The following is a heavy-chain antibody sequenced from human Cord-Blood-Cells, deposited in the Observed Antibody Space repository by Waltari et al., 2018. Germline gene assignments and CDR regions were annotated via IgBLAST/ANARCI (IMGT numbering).Heavy chain of an antibody. Sequence: QVQLVESGGGVVQPGRSLRLSCAASGFTFSSYGMHWVRQAPGKGLEWVAVIWYDGSNKYYADSVKGRFTISRDNSKNTLYLQMNSLRAEDTAVYYCARPYSSSWYAFDIWGQGTMVTVSS. CDR1: GFTFSSYG. CDR2: IWYDGSNK. D-gene: IGHD6-13*01. J-gene: IGHJ3*02. CDR3: ARPYSSSWYAFDI. V-gene: IGHV3-33*01.